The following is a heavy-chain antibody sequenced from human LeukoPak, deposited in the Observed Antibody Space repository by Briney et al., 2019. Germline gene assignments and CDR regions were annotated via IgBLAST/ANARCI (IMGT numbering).Heavy chain of an antibody. CDR2: IYYSGRT. V-gene: IGHV4-59*12. Sequence: SETLSLTCSVSGGSIRSDYWSWIRQPPGKGLEWIGYIYYSGRTDYNPSLRSRVTMSVDTSKNQFSLKLSSVTAADTAVYYCARDPGTTRSTWFDPWGQGTLVTVSS. CDR3: ARDPGTTRSTWFDP. CDR1: GGSIRSDY. D-gene: IGHD1-7*01. J-gene: IGHJ5*02.